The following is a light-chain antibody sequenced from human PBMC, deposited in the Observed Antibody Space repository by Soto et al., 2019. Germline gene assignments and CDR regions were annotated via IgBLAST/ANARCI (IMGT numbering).Light chain of an antibody. V-gene: IGLV3-1*01. CDR2: QDT. CDR3: QAWDSSTASYV. J-gene: IGLJ1*01. Sequence: SSELTQPPSVSMSPGQTASITCSGDKLGDKYASWYQQRPGQSPVLVIYQDTKRPSGIPERFSGSNSGNTATLTISGTQAMDEADYYCQAWDSSTASYVFATGTKAPS. CDR1: KLGDKY.